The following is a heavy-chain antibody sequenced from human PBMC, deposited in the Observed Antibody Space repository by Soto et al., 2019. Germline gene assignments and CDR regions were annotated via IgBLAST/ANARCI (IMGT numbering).Heavy chain of an antibody. CDR2: INHSGST. J-gene: IGHJ3*02. CDR1: GGSFSGYY. D-gene: IGHD2-8*01. CDR3: ARRGLILMPI. Sequence: SETLSLTCAVYGGSFSGYYWSWIRQPPGKGLEWIGEINHSGSTNYNPSLKSRVTISVDTSKNLFSLHLNSVTAADTAIYYCARRGLILMPIWGQGTLVTVSS. V-gene: IGHV4-34*01.